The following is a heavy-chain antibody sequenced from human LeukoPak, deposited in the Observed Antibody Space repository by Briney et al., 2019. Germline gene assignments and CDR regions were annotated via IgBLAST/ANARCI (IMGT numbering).Heavy chain of an antibody. D-gene: IGHD3-3*01. CDR1: GFTFSSYA. Sequence: GGSLRLSCAASGFTFSSYAMSWVRQAPGKGLEWVSAISGSGGSTYYADSVKGRFTISRDNSKNTLYLQMNSLRAEDTAVYYCAKGTTLLRFLEWLPEAYYFDYWGQGTLVTVSS. CDR2: ISGSGGST. V-gene: IGHV3-23*01. J-gene: IGHJ4*02. CDR3: AKGTTLLRFLEWLPEAYYFDY.